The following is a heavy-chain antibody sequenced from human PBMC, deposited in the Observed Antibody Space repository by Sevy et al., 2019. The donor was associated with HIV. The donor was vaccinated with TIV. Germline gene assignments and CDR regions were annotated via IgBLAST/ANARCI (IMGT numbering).Heavy chain of an antibody. J-gene: IGHJ6*03. CDR2: ISGSGGST. CDR1: GFTFSSYA. V-gene: IGHV3-23*01. CDR3: AFSSAGYCSSTSCPHYYYYYYMDV. D-gene: IGHD2-2*01. Sequence: GGSLRLSCAASGFTFSSYAMSWVRQAPGKGLEWVPAISGSGGSTYYADSVKGRFTISRDNSKNTLYLQMNSLRAEDTAVYYGAFSSAGYCSSTSCPHYYYYYYMDVWGKGTTVTVSS.